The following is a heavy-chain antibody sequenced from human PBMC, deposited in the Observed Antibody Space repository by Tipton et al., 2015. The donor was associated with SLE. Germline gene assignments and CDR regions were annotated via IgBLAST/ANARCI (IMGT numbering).Heavy chain of an antibody. Sequence: QSGAEVKKPGASVKVSCKASGHTFTSYGISWVRQAPGQGLEWMGWISAYNGNTNYAQKLQGRVTMTTDTSTSTAYMELRSLRSDDTAVYYCARALDSYYDYIWGSYRHNLFDYWGQGTLVTVSS. D-gene: IGHD3-16*02. CDR3: ARALDSYYDYIWGSYRHNLFDY. CDR1: GHTFTSYG. V-gene: IGHV1-18*01. CDR2: ISAYNGNT. J-gene: IGHJ4*02.